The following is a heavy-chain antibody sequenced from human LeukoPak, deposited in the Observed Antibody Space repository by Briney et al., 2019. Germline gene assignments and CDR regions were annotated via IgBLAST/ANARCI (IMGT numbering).Heavy chain of an antibody. CDR3: ARVADSWGFDY. CDR1: GGSISSGSYY. V-gene: IGHV4-61*02. CDR2: IYTSGST. J-gene: IGHJ4*02. Sequence: SETLSLTCTVSGGSISSGSYYWSWIRQPAGKGLEWIGRIYTSGSTNYNPSLKRRVTISVDTSKNQFSLKLSSVTAADTAVYYCARVADSWGFDYWGQGTLVTVSS. D-gene: IGHD3-16*01.